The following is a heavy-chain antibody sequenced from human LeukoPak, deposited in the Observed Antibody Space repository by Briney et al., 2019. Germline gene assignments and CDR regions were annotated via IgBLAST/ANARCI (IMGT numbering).Heavy chain of an antibody. CDR1: GYTFTDYY. CDR2: INPSGGST. J-gene: IGHJ4*02. CDR3: ATSYRLRDYFDY. V-gene: IGHV1-46*01. Sequence: GATVKISCKVSGYTFTDYYMHWVRQAPGQGLEWMGIINPSGGSTSYAQKFQGRVTMTRDTSTSTVYMELSSLRSEDTAVYYCATSYRLRDYFDYWGQGTLVTVSS. D-gene: IGHD3-16*02.